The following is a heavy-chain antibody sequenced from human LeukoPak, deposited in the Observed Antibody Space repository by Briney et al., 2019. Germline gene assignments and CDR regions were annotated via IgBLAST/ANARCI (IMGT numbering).Heavy chain of an antibody. CDR1: GGSFSGYY. Sequence: SETPSLTCAVYGGSFSGYYWSWIRQPPGKGLEWIGEINHSGSTNYNPSLKSRVTISVDTSKNQFSLKLSSVTAADTAVYYCARAGIWAFDYWGQGTPVTVSS. CDR2: INHSGST. V-gene: IGHV4-34*01. J-gene: IGHJ4*02. D-gene: IGHD6-19*01. CDR3: ARAGIWAFDY.